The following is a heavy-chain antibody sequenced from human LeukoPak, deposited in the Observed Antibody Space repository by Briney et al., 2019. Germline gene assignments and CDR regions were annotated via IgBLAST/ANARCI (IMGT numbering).Heavy chain of an antibody. D-gene: IGHD2-2*02. CDR2: INPNSGGT. V-gene: IGHV1-2*02. CDR3: ARYSCSSTSCYKEGNWFDP. Sequence: ASMKVSGKASGYTFPGYYMHWVRQAPGQGLEWMGWINPNSGGTNYAQKFQGRVTMTRDTSISTAYMELSRLRSDDTAVYYCARYSCSSTSCYKEGNWFDPWGQGTLVTVSS. CDR1: GYTFPGYY. J-gene: IGHJ5*02.